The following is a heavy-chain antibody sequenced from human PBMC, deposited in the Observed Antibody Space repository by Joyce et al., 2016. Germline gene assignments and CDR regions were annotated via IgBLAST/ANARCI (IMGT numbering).Heavy chain of an antibody. Sequence: QVQLVESGGGVVQPGRSLRLSCAASGFTFSTYGMHWVRQAPGKGLEWVALISYDGSKKYYTDSVKGRFTISRDNSKNTLFLQMNSLRPEDTAVYYCAKDDLDLIVALVATAFDVWGQGTMVTVSS. CDR3: AKDDLDLIVALVATAFDV. J-gene: IGHJ3*01. CDR2: ISYDGSKK. D-gene: IGHD2-21*01. CDR1: GFTFSTYG. V-gene: IGHV3-30*18.